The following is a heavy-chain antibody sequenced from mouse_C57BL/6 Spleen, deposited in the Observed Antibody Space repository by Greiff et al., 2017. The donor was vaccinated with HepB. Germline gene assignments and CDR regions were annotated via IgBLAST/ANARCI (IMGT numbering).Heavy chain of an antibody. D-gene: IGHD3-3*01. CDR2: IHPNSGST. J-gene: IGHJ3*01. Sequence: QVQLQQPGAELVKPGASVKLSCKASGYTFTSYWMHWVKQRPGQGLEWIGMIHPNSGSTNYNEKFKSKATLTVDKSSSTAYMQLSSLTSEDSAIYYCARPVLGAWFAYWGQGTLVTVSA. CDR1: GYTFTSYW. V-gene: IGHV1-64*01. CDR3: ARPVLGAWFAY.